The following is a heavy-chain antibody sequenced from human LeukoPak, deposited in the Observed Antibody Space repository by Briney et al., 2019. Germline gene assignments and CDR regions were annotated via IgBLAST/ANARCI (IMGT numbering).Heavy chain of an antibody. CDR3: AFMVRGVSESLDYYYYYMDV. J-gene: IGHJ6*03. V-gene: IGHV1-69*05. CDR1: GGTFSSYA. CDR2: IIPIFGTA. D-gene: IGHD3-10*01. Sequence: SVKVSCKASGGTFSSYAISWVRQAPGQGLEWMGRIIPIFGTANYAQKFQGRVTITTDESTSTAYMELSSLRSEDTAVYYCAFMVRGVSESLDYYYYYMDVWGNGTTVTVSS.